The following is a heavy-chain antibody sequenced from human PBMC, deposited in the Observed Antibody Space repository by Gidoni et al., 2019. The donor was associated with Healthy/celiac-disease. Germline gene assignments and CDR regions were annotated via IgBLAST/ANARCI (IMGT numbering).Heavy chain of an antibody. V-gene: IGHV4-28*01. Sequence: QVQLQESGPGLVKPSDTLSLTCAVSGYSISSSNWWGWIRQPPGKGLEWIGYIYESGSTYYNPSLKSRVTMSVDTSKNQFSLKLSSVTAVDTAVYYCARTLLAGYCSGGSCYTRGWFDPWGQGTLVTVSS. CDR2: IYESGST. J-gene: IGHJ5*02. CDR1: GYSISSSNW. CDR3: ARTLLAGYCSGGSCYTRGWFDP. D-gene: IGHD2-15*01.